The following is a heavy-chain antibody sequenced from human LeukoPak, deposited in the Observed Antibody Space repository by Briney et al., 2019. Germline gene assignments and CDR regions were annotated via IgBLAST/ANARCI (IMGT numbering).Heavy chain of an antibody. J-gene: IGHJ6*04. CDR1: GFTFSSYG. Sequence: GGSLRLSCAASGFTFSSYGMHWVRQAPGKGLEWVAGTWYDGNHKYYADSVKGRFTISRDNSKNTLYLQMNSLRAEDTAVYYCARVYSSNWYAVYYGMDVWGKGTTVTVSS. D-gene: IGHD6-13*01. CDR2: TWYDGNHK. V-gene: IGHV3-33*01. CDR3: ARVYSSNWYAVYYGMDV.